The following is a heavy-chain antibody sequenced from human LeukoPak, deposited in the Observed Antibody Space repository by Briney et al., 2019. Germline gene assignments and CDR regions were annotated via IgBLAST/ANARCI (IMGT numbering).Heavy chain of an antibody. J-gene: IGHJ4*02. CDR1: GVSITTGSYY. CDR2: IYYSGST. CDR3: ARHSGNYDYVWGSYRSPYFDY. Sequence: PSETLSLTCTVSGVSITTGSYYWGWIRQPPGKGLEWIGYIYYSGSTNYNPSLKSRVTISVDTSKNQFSLKLSSVTAADTAVYYCARHSGNYDYVWGSYRSPYFDYWGQGTLVTVSS. V-gene: IGHV4-61*05. D-gene: IGHD3-16*02.